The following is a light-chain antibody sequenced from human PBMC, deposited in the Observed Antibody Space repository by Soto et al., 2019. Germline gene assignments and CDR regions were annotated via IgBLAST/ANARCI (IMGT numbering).Light chain of an antibody. CDR1: SANIGAAYN. V-gene: IGLV1-40*01. J-gene: IGLJ1*01. Sequence: QSVLTQPPSVSGAPGQRVTISCTGSSANIGAAYNVDWYQQLPGTAPKLLIYGNNNRTSGVHARFSGSKSGTSAYMAIAGLQAEDEGDYYCQSCDSSLSGYVFGTGNRVTVL. CDR3: QSCDSSLSGYV. CDR2: GNN.